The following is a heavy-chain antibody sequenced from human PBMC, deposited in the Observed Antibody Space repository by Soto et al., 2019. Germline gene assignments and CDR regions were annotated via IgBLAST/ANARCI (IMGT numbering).Heavy chain of an antibody. CDR3: ARDAAAAGSWFDP. V-gene: IGHV4-31*03. D-gene: IGHD6-13*01. J-gene: IGHJ5*02. CDR1: GGSISSGGYY. CDR2: IYYSGST. Sequence: SETLSLTCTVSGGSISSGGYYWSWIRQHPGKGLEWIGYIYYSGSTYYNPSLKSRVTISVDTSKNQFSLKLSSVTAADTAVYYCARDAAAAGSWFDPWGQGTLVTVSS.